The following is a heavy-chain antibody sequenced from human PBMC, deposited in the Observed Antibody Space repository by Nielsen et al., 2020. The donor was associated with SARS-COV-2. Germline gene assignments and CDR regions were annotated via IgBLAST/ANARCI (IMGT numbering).Heavy chain of an antibody. J-gene: IGHJ4*02. CDR1: GYSFTSYW. Sequence: GGSLRLSCKGSGYSFTSYWIGWVRQMPGKGLEWMGIIYPGDSDTRYSPSFQGQVTISADKSISTAYLQWSSLKASDTAMYYCARLMWYYDSSGYYWDYWGQGTLVTVSS. CDR3: ARLMWYYDSSGYYWDY. CDR2: IYPGDSDT. D-gene: IGHD3-22*01. V-gene: IGHV5-51*01.